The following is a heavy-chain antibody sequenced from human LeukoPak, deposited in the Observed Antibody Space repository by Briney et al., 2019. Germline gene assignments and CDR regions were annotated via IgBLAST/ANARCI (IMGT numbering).Heavy chain of an antibody. CDR3: AREGGQWLVRHPFFDY. V-gene: IGHV4-38-2*02. CDR1: GYSISSGYY. J-gene: IGHJ4*02. D-gene: IGHD6-19*01. Sequence: SETLSLTCTVSGYSISSGYYWGWIRQPPGKGLEWIGSIYHSGSTYYNPSLKSRVTISVDTSKNQFSLKLSSVTAADTAVYYCAREGGQWLVRHPFFDYWGQGTLVTVSS. CDR2: IYHSGST.